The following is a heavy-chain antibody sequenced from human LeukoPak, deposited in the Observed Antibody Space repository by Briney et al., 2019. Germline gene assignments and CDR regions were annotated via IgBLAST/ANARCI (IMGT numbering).Heavy chain of an antibody. J-gene: IGHJ4*02. CDR2: INDSGST. V-gene: IGHV4-34*01. CDR1: GGSFSGYY. D-gene: IGHD4-23*01. CDR3: ARGDYGGNPDY. Sequence: PSKTLSLTCAVYGGSFSGYYWSWIRQPPGKGLEWIGEINDSGSTNYNPSLKSRVTISVDTSKNQFSLKLSSVTAADTAVYYCARGDYGGNPDYWGQGTLVTVSS.